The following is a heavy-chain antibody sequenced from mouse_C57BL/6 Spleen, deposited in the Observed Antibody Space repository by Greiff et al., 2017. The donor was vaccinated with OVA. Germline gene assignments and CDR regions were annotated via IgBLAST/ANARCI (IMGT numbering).Heavy chain of an antibody. D-gene: IGHD1-1*01. CDR2: IDPENGDT. CDR1: GFNIKDDY. CDR3: TTVVAKRGYFDY. V-gene: IGHV14-4*01. Sequence: EVQLQQSGAELVRPGASVKLSCTASGFNIKDDYMHWVKQRPEQGLEWIGWIDPENGDTEYASKFQGKATITADTSSNTAYLQLSSLTSEDTAVYYCTTVVAKRGYFDYWGQGTTLTVSS. J-gene: IGHJ2*01.